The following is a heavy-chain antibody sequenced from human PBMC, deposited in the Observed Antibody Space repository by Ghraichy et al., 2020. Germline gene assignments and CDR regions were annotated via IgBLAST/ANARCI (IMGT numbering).Heavy chain of an antibody. D-gene: IGHD6-6*01. CDR3: ARISGSSATRGMDV. V-gene: IGHV4-34*01. Sequence: SETLSLTCAVYGGSFSGYYWSWIRQPPGKGLEWIGEINHSGSTNYNPSLKSRVTISVDTSKNQFSLKLSSVTAADTAVYYCARISGSSATRGMDVWGQGTTVTVSS. J-gene: IGHJ6*02. CDR1: GGSFSGYY. CDR2: INHSGST.